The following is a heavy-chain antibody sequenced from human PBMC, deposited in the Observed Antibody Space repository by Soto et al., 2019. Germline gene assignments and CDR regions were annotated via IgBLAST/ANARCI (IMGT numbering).Heavy chain of an antibody. J-gene: IGHJ6*02. CDR2: INPSGGST. Sequence: ALVKVSCKASGYTFTRYYMHWVRQAPGQGLEWMGIINPSGGSTSYAQKFLGRVTMTRDTSTSTVYMELSSLRSEDTAVYYCARTPSSASYTAMVSPFYYGMDGRGQGTTVTVSS. D-gene: IGHD5-18*01. V-gene: IGHV1-46*01. CDR3: ARTPSSASYTAMVSPFYYGMDG. CDR1: GYTFTRYY.